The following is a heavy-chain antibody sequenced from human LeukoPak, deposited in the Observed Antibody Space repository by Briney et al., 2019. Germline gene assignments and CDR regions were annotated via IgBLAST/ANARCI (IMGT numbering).Heavy chain of an antibody. CDR1: GFTFSDYY. CDR3: ASYYGSGSYSSLV. D-gene: IGHD3-10*01. J-gene: IGHJ6*04. Sequence: GGSLRLSCAASGFTFSDYYMSWIRQAPGKGLEWVSYISSSGSTIYYADSVEGRFTVSRDNAGKSLYLQMNSLRVEDTAVYYCASYYGSGSYSSLVWGKGTTVTISS. V-gene: IGHV3-11*01. CDR2: ISSSGSTI.